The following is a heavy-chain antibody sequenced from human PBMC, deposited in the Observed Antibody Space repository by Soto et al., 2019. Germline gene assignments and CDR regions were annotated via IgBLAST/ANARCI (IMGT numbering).Heavy chain of an antibody. CDR2: IKSDGSST. V-gene: IGHV3-74*01. Sequence: PGGSLRLSCAASGFTFSSYWMHWVRQAPGKGLVWVSRIKSDGSSTTYADSVKGRFTISRDNARNTLYLQMNSLRAEDTAVYYCAKDRSTYYLVPPFDPWGQGT. J-gene: IGHJ5*02. CDR1: GFTFSSYW. CDR3: AKDRSTYYLVPPFDP. D-gene: IGHD3-10*01.